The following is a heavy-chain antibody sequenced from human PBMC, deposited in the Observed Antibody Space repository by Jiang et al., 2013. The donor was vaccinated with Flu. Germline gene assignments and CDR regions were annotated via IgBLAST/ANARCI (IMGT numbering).Heavy chain of an antibody. CDR2: VSYSGYT. J-gene: IGHJ2*01. CDR1: GGSLTKNY. D-gene: IGHD6-6*01. Sequence: PSETLSLTCTVSGGSLTKNYWSWVRQSPGKGLEWIAFVSYSGYTNFNPSLESRVTISVDTSKNQFSLRLTSVTAADTAVYFCARAPIGAYTTSSPSWYFDLWGRGTLITVSS. V-gene: IGHV4-59*01. CDR3: ARAPIGAYTTSSPSWYFDL.